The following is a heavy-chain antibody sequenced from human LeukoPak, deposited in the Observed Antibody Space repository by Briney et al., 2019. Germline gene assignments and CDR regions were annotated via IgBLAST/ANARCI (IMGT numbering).Heavy chain of an antibody. CDR1: GFTVSSNY. V-gene: IGHV3-66*02. CDR3: ATSYCSGGSCYPQYFQH. D-gene: IGHD2-15*01. Sequence: PGGSLRLSCAASGFTVSSNYMSWVRQAPGKGLEWVPLLYSGGNTYYADSAKGRFTISRDNSKNTLYLQMNSLRAEDTAVYYCATSYCSGGSCYPQYFQHWGQGTLVTVSS. J-gene: IGHJ1*01. CDR2: LYSGGNT.